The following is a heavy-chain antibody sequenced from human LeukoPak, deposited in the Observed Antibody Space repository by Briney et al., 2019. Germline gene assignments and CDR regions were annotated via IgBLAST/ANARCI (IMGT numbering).Heavy chain of an antibody. J-gene: IGHJ6*03. D-gene: IGHD6-6*01. Sequence: GGSLRLSCATSGFTVSSNYMSWVRQAPGKGLEWVSVIYSGGSTYYADSVKGRFTISRDNSKNTLYLQMNSLRAEDTAVYYCAREGSSSSGNYYYYMDVWGKGTTVTVSS. CDR3: AREGSSSSGNYYYYMDV. CDR1: GFTVSSNY. CDR2: IYSGGST. V-gene: IGHV3-66*02.